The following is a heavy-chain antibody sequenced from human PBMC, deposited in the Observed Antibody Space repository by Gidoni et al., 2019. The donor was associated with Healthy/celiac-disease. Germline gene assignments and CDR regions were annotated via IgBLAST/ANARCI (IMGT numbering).Heavy chain of an antibody. Sequence: QLQLQESGPGLVKPSETLSLTCTVPGGSISSSSYYWGWIRQPPGKGLEWIGSIYYSGSTYYNPSLKRRVTISVDTSKNQFSLKLSSVTAADTAVYYCARHELDPVAGTKLDYWGQGTLVTVSS. CDR1: GGSISSSSYY. J-gene: IGHJ4*02. CDR3: ARHELDPVAGTKLDY. CDR2: IYYSGST. V-gene: IGHV4-39*01. D-gene: IGHD6-19*01.